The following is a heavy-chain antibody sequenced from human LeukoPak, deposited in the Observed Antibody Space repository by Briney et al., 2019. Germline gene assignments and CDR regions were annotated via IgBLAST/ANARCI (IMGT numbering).Heavy chain of an antibody. CDR3: AKAGCGDGSCYYAEYFQH. V-gene: IGHV3-33*06. D-gene: IGHD2-15*01. J-gene: IGHJ1*01. Sequence: PGRSLRLSCAASGFTFSNYAMHWVRQAPGKGLEWVAGIWSDGSNKYYADSVKGRFTISRDNSKNTLSLQVNSLRAEDTAVYYCAKAGCGDGSCYYAEYFQHWGQGTLVTVSS. CDR2: IWSDGSNK. CDR1: GFTFSNYA.